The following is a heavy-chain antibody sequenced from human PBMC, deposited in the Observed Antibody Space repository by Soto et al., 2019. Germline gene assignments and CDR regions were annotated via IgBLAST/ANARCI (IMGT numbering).Heavy chain of an antibody. V-gene: IGHV4-31*01. CDR1: GASITSGGHY. J-gene: IGHJ4*02. CDR2: SDYSGST. D-gene: IGHD2-15*01. Sequence: QVQLRESGPGLVKPSQTLSLTCTVSGASITSGGHYWSWIRQHPGKGLEWIGYSDYSGSTHYNPYLESPLSISTDRSKQQFSLNLTSVTPAHTAVYYCARDRSPGGNPYLDYWGQGTLVTISS. CDR3: ARDRSPGGNPYLDY.